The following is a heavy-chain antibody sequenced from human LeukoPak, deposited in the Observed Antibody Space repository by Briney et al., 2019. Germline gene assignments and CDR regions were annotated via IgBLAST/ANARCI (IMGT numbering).Heavy chain of an antibody. Sequence: PGGSLRLSCAASGFTFSSYSMNWVRQAPGKGLEWVSSISSSSSTIYYADSVKGRFTISRDNAKNSLYLQMNSLRAEDTAVYYCAREGIYYDSSGYYYGWGQGTLVTVSS. V-gene: IGHV3-48*01. CDR2: ISSSSSTI. J-gene: IGHJ4*02. D-gene: IGHD3-22*01. CDR3: AREGIYYDSSGYYYG. CDR1: GFTFSSYS.